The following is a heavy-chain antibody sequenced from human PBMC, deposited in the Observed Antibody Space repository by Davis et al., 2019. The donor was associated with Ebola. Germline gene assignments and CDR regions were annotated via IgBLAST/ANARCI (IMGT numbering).Heavy chain of an antibody. V-gene: IGHV3-64*01. Sequence: GESLKISCAASGFTFSSYAMHWVRQAPGKGLEYVSAISSNGGSTYYANSVMGRFTISRDNSKNTLYLQMGSLRAEDMAVYYCARGLYYYDSSGYLYGYWGQGTLVTVSS. J-gene: IGHJ4*02. CDR3: ARGLYYYDSSGYLYGY. CDR1: GFTFSSYA. D-gene: IGHD3-22*01. CDR2: ISSNGGST.